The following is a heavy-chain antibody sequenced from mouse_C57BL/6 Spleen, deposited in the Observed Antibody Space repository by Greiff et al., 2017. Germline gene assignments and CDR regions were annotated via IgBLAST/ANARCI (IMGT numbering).Heavy chain of an antibody. D-gene: IGHD1-1*01. J-gene: IGHJ1*03. V-gene: IGHV5-9*04. Sequence: KLVESGGGLVKPGGSLKLSCAASGFTFSSYTMSWVRQTPEKRLEWVATISGCGGNTYYPDSVKGRFTISRNNAKNTLYLQMSSLRSEDTAVYYCARNYYYGSSPYWYFDVWGKGTTVTVSS. CDR2: ISGCGGNT. CDR3: ARNYYYGSSPYWYFDV. CDR1: GFTFSSYT.